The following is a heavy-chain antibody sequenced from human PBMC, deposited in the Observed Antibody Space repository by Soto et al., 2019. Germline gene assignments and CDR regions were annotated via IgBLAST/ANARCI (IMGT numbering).Heavy chain of an antibody. CDR1: GYTFTTFW. CDR2: IDPRDSYV. D-gene: IGHD2-2*01. Sequence: GESLKISCTGFGYTFTTFWISWVRQMPGKGLEWMGRIDPRDSYVNYSPSFQGHVTISLDKSISTAYLQWGSLKASDTATYYCARLFCSTTTCDSWFDPWGQGTLVTVS. V-gene: IGHV5-10-1*01. J-gene: IGHJ5*02. CDR3: ARLFCSTTTCDSWFDP.